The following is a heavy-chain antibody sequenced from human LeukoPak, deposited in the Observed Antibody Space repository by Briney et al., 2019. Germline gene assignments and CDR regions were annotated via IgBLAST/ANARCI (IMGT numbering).Heavy chain of an antibody. V-gene: IGHV1-69*01. CDR3: ARGGAPYGSGSYYNGLDY. Sequence: SVKLSCKASGGTFSSYAISWVRQAPGQGLEWMGGIIPIFGTANYAQKFQGRVTITADESTSTAYMELSSLRSEDTAVYYCARGGAPYGSGSYYNGLDYWGQGTLVTVSS. CDR1: GGTFSSYA. D-gene: IGHD3-10*01. CDR2: IIPIFGTA. J-gene: IGHJ4*02.